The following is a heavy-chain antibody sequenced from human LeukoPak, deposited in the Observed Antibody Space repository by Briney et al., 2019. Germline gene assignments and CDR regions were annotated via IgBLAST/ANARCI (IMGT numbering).Heavy chain of an antibody. J-gene: IGHJ5*02. CDR3: AGFGPYYYGSGSSTHKNWFDP. CDR2: INHSGST. Sequence: SETLSLTCTVYGGSFSGYYWSWIRQPPGKGLEWIGEINHSGSTNYNPSLKSRVTISVDTSKNQFSLKLSSVTAADTAVYYCAGFGPYYYGSGSSTHKNWFDPWGQGTLVTVSS. CDR1: GGSFSGYY. V-gene: IGHV4-34*01. D-gene: IGHD3-10*01.